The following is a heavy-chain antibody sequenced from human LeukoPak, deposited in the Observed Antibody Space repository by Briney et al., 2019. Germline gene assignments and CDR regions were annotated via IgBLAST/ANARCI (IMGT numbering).Heavy chain of an antibody. CDR1: GGSISSYY. V-gene: IGHV4-59*12. CDR2: IYYSGST. Sequence: SEALSLTCTVSGGSISSYYWSWIRQPPGKGLEWIGYIYYSGSTNYNPSLKSRVTISVDTSKNQFSLKLSSVTAADTAVYYCARLRYPIVLMDYWGQGTLVTVSS. D-gene: IGHD2-8*01. CDR3: ARLRYPIVLMDY. J-gene: IGHJ4*02.